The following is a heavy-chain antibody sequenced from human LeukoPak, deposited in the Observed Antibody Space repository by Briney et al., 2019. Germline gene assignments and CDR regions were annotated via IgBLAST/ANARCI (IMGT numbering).Heavy chain of an antibody. Sequence: ASVKVSCKASGYTITAYYIHWVRQAPGQGLEWMGQINPKSGGTKYAQKFQGRVTMTRDTSSNTAYMELSGLRSDDTTMYYCARDWTSGSHDYWGQGTLVTVSS. D-gene: IGHD1-26*01. V-gene: IGHV1-2*06. CDR2: INPKSGGT. CDR3: ARDWTSGSHDY. J-gene: IGHJ4*02. CDR1: GYTITAYY.